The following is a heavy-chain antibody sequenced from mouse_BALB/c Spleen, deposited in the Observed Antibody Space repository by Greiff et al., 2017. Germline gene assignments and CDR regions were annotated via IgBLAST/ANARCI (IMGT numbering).Heavy chain of an antibody. V-gene: IGHV1-14*01. CDR2: INPYNDGT. J-gene: IGHJ4*01. CDR3: ARSGKHYAMDY. D-gene: IGHD1-3*01. Sequence: VQLKGPDPELVKPGASVKMSCKASGYTFPSYVMHWVKQKPGQGLEWIGYINPYNDGTKYNEKFKGKATLTSDKSSSTAYMELSSLTSEDSAVYYCARSGKHYAMDYWGQGTSVTVSS. CDR1: GYTFPSYV.